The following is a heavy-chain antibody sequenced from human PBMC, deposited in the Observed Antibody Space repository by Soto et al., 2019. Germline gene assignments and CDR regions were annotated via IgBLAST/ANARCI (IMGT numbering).Heavy chain of an antibody. J-gene: IGHJ4*02. Sequence: ASVKVSCKASGGTFSSYAISWVRQAPGQGLEWMGGIIPIFGTANYAQKFQGRVTITADESTSTAYMELSSLRSEDTAVYYCARGSLSGSYSPFDYWGQGTLVTVSS. D-gene: IGHD1-26*01. CDR2: IIPIFGTA. CDR3: ARGSLSGSYSPFDY. V-gene: IGHV1-69*13. CDR1: GGTFSSYA.